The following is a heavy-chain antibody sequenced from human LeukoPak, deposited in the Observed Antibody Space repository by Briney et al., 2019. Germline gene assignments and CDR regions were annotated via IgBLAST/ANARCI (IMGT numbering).Heavy chain of an antibody. Sequence: GGSLRLSGAASVFTFSYYYISWIRQAPGKGLQWVSYISSSGSTIYYADSVKGRFTISRDNAKNSLYLQMNSLRAEDTAVYYCARSGGATHFDYWGQGTLVTVSS. D-gene: IGHD1-26*01. CDR1: VFTFSYYY. CDR3: ARSGGATHFDY. CDR2: ISSSGSTI. V-gene: IGHV3-11*01. J-gene: IGHJ4*02.